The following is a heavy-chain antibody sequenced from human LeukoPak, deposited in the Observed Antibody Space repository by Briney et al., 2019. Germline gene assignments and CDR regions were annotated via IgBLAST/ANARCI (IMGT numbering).Heavy chain of an antibody. Sequence: SETLSLTCTASGGSISSYYWSWIRQPPGKGLEWIGYIYYSGSTNYNPSLKSRVTISVDTSKNQFSLKLSSVTAAGTAVYYCARSYGSGSYYGQYYYYYYGMDVWGQGTTVTVSS. CDR1: GGSISSYY. CDR3: ARSYGSGSYYGQYYYYYYGMDV. D-gene: IGHD3-10*01. J-gene: IGHJ6*02. CDR2: IYYSGST. V-gene: IGHV4-59*01.